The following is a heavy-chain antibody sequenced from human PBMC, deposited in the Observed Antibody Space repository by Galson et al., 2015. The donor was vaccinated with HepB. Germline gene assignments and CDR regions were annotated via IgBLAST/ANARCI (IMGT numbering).Heavy chain of an antibody. CDR3: ARDRNDFWSGHTKYFDY. Sequence: SLRLSCAASGFTFSDYYMSWIRQAPGKGLEWVSYISSSGSTIYYADSVKGRFTISRDNAKNSLYLQMSSLRAEDTAVYYCARDRNDFWSGHTKYFDYWGQGTLVTVSS. D-gene: IGHD3-3*01. CDR1: GFTFSDYY. CDR2: ISSSGSTI. J-gene: IGHJ4*02. V-gene: IGHV3-11*01.